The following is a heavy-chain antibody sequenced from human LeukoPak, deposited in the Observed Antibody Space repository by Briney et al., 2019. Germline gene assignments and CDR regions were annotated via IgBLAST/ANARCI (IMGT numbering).Heavy chain of an antibody. CDR1: GFTFSSYS. CDR3: ARAEGAYYYVDV. J-gene: IGHJ6*03. D-gene: IGHD1-14*01. Sequence: GGSLRLSCAASGFTFSSYSMNWVRQAPGKGLEWVSYISSSSSTIYYADSVKGRFTVSRDNAKNSLYLQINSLRAEDTAVYYCARAEGAYYYVDVWGKGTTVTVSS. V-gene: IGHV3-48*04. CDR2: ISSSSSTI.